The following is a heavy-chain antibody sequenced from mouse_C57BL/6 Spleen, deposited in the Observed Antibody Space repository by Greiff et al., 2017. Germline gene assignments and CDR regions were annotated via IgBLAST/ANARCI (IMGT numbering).Heavy chain of an antibody. CDR2: IDPETGGT. V-gene: IGHV1-15*01. CDR3: ATAPFAY. Sequence: VQLQESGAELVRPGASVTLSCKASGYTFTDYEMHWVKQTPVHVLEWIGAIDPETGGTAYNQKFKGKAILTADKSSSTAYMELRSLTSEDSAVYFCATAPFAYWGQGTLVTVSA. CDR1: GYTFTDYE. J-gene: IGHJ3*01.